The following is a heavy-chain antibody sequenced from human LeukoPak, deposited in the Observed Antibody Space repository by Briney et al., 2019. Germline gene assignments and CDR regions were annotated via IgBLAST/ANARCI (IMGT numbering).Heavy chain of an antibody. CDR1: GDSISSYY. Sequence: TSETLSLTCTVSGDSISSYYWSWIRQSPGKGLEWIGYIFYSGSTTYNPSLKSRVTISVDTSKNQFSLKLSSVTAADTAVYYCAREQASTYYDFWSGYYNWFDPWGQGTLVTVSS. CDR2: IFYSGST. V-gene: IGHV4-59*12. J-gene: IGHJ5*02. CDR3: AREQASTYYDFWSGYYNWFDP. D-gene: IGHD3-3*01.